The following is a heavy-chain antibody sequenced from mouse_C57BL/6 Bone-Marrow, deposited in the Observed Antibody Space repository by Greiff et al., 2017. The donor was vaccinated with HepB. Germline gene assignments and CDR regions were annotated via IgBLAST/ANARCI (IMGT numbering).Heavy chain of an antibody. CDR2: IDPSDSET. CDR1: GYTFTSYW. J-gene: IGHJ1*03. D-gene: IGHD1-1*01. CDR3: ARGRDYGSSYVWYFDV. Sequence: QVQLQQPGAELVRPGSSVKLSCKASGYTFTSYWMHWVKQRPIQGLEWIGNIDPSDSETHYNQKFKDKATLTVDKSSSTAYMQLSSLTSEDSAVYYCARGRDYGSSYVWYFDVWGTGTTVTVSS. V-gene: IGHV1-52*01.